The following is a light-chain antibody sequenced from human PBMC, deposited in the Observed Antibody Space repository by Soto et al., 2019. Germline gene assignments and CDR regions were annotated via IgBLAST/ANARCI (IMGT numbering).Light chain of an antibody. CDR2: AAS. Sequence: DIQLTQSPPFLSASVGDRVTITCRASQDTNRYLAWYQQKPGKAPKLLIYAASNLQSGVPSRFSGSGFGTEFTLTINSLQPEDSATYYCQHLNSFPYSFGPGTKLEIK. J-gene: IGKJ2*03. CDR3: QHLNSFPYS. V-gene: IGKV1-9*01. CDR1: QDTNRY.